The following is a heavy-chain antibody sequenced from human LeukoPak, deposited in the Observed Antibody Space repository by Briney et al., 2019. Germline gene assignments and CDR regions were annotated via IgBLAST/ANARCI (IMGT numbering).Heavy chain of an antibody. J-gene: IGHJ4*02. D-gene: IGHD3-3*01. CDR3: AKEGHYDFWSGPRLFDY. Sequence: PGGSLRLSCAASGFTFSSYGMHWVRQAPGKGLEWVAFIRYDGSNKYYADSVKGRFTISRNNSKNTLYLQMNSLRAEDTAVYYCAKEGHYDFWSGPRLFDYWGQGTLVTVSS. CDR2: IRYDGSNK. CDR1: GFTFSSYG. V-gene: IGHV3-30*02.